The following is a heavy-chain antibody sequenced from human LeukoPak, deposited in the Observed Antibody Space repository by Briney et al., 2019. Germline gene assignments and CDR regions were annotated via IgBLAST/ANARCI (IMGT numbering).Heavy chain of an antibody. CDR2: ISSSSSYI. D-gene: IGHD2/OR15-2a*01. CDR3: ARGGLSIMGY. J-gene: IGHJ4*02. V-gene: IGHV3-21*01. Sequence: GGSLRLSCAASGFTFSSYSMNWVRQAPGKGLEWVSSISSSSSYIYYADSVKGRFTISRDNAKNSLYLQMNSLRAEDTAVYFCARGGLSIMGYWGQGTLVTVSS. CDR1: GFTFSSYS.